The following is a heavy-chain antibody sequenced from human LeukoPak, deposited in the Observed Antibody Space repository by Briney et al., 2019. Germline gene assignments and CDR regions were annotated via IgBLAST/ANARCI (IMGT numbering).Heavy chain of an antibody. CDR1: GFSIGTFW. CDR2: SRQDESEE. CDR3: ARGSTSYDY. D-gene: IGHD2-2*01. Sequence: GGSLGLSGEASGFSIGTFWMTWVGKAPGGGLEWLANSRQDESEEFYVESVKGRFTISRNNAKNSLYLQMNSLRAEDSAVYFCARGSTSYDYWGQGTLVTVSS. V-gene: IGHV3-7*01. J-gene: IGHJ4*02.